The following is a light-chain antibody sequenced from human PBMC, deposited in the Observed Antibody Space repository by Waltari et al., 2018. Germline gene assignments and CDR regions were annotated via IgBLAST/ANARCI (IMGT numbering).Light chain of an antibody. CDR2: LAS. CDR1: QSISTY. CDR3: QHGLI. V-gene: IGKV1-39*01. Sequence: DIQMTQSPSSLSASVGDRVTITCRASQSISTYLNWYQQRPGKAPKRLSYLASSLQSGAPSRFSGSGSGTDFTLTISSLQPEDFATYYCQHGLIFGRGTRLELK. J-gene: IGKJ2*01.